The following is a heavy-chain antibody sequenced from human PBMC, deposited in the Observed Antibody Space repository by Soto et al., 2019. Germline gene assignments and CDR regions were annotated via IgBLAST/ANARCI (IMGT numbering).Heavy chain of an antibody. D-gene: IGHD3-16*01. CDR2: ISPYTGNT. J-gene: IGHJ6*02. CDR1: GYIFVNYG. CDR3: VMGDNYVTPTPQDV. V-gene: IGHV1-18*01. Sequence: QVQLVQSGDEVKKPGASVKVSCKASGYIFVNYGIAWVRQAPGQGLEWMGWISPYTGNTHSASKVQGRLTMTTDTSTNTAYMDLGSLTSDDTAVYYCVMGDNYVTPTPQDVWGQGTTVTVSS.